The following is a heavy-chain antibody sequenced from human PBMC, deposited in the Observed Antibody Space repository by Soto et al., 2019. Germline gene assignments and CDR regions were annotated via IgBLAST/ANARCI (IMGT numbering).Heavy chain of an antibody. D-gene: IGHD3-10*01. J-gene: IGHJ4*02. V-gene: IGHV3-21*01. Sequence: GGSLRLSCTASGFTFSAYNMYWVRQAPGKGLEWVSYMSSSGTYIYYADSVKGRFAVSRDNANNSLYLQMNSLRAEDAAVYYCARQLHFGGFSLGYWGQGTRVTVSS. CDR2: MSSSGTYI. CDR1: GFTFSAYN. CDR3: ARQLHFGGFSLGY.